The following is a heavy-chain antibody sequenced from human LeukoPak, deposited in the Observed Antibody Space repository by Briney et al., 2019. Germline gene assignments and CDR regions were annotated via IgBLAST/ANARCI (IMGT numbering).Heavy chain of an antibody. CDR2: INPNSGDT. V-gene: IGHV1-2*02. D-gene: IGHD3-10*01. CDR3: ARPTLQTLGA. Sequence: ASVKVSCKASGYTFSDYYIHWVRQAPGQGLEWMGWINPNSGDTNYAQKFQGRVTMTRDTSIGTAYMDLSSLRSDDTAVYYCARPTLQTLGAWGQGTLVTVSS. CDR1: GYTFSDYY. J-gene: IGHJ5*02.